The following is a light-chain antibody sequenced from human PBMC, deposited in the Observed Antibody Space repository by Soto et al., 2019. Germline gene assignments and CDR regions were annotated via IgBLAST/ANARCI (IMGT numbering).Light chain of an antibody. Sequence: DIVMTPSPDSLAVSLGERATINCKSSQSVLYSSNNKNYLAWYQQKPGQPPKLLIYWGSTRESGVPDRFSGSGSGTDFTLTISSLQAEDVAVYYCQQYYDTPTFGPGTKVDI. CDR3: QQYYDTPT. V-gene: IGKV4-1*01. CDR1: QSVLYSSNNKNY. J-gene: IGKJ3*01. CDR2: WGS.